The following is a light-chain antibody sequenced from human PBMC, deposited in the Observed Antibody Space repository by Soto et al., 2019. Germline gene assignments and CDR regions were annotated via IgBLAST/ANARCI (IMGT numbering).Light chain of an antibody. CDR2: HAS. J-gene: IGKJ1*01. Sequence: EIVLTQSPATLSVSPGERGTLSCRASQSISSSLAGYQQQPGQAPRHLIYHASTRAAGIPARFSGSGSGTECSLTISSLQSEDFAVYYCQQYYNWPPGTFGQGTKVEIK. CDR3: QQYYNWPPGT. V-gene: IGKV3-15*01. CDR1: QSISSS.